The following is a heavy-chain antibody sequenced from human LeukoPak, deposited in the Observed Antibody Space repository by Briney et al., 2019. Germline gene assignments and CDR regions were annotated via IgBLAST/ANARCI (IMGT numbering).Heavy chain of an antibody. CDR1: GCTFRTYR. CDR2: IRGDESKT. D-gene: IGHD2/OR15-2a*01. CDR3: ARDTTSAFDY. Sequence: GGSLRLSCAASGCTFRTYRMHWVRQAPGKGLVWVSGIRGDESKTTYADSVKGRFTISRDNAKNTLYLQMNSLRAEDTAVYYGARDTTSAFDYWGQGSLVTVS. J-gene: IGHJ4*02. V-gene: IGHV3-74*01.